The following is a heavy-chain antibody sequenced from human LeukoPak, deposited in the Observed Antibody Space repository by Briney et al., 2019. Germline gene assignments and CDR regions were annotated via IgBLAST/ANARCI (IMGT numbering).Heavy chain of an antibody. D-gene: IGHD1-26*01. CDR1: GFTFSSHW. CDR2: INGDGSGT. V-gene: IGHV3-74*01. Sequence: PGGSLRLSCAASGFTFSSHWMHWVRQAPGKGLVWVSRINGDGSGTLYADSVEGRFTISRDNAKNMVFLQMNSLRAEDTAVYYCTRGGSPPEALGDAFDIWGQGTMVTVSS. J-gene: IGHJ3*02. CDR3: TRGGSPPEALGDAFDI.